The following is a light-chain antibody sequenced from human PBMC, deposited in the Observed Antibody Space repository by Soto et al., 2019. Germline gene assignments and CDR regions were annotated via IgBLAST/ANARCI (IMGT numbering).Light chain of an antibody. CDR1: QAVTGNY. Sequence: EVVLTQSPDTLSLSPGETATLSCRASQAVTGNYLAWYQQKPGQAPSLPIYGTSNRATGIPDRFSGSGSGTDFTLTISRLEPEDFAVYYCQQCGPSLRYTFGQGTKLEIK. J-gene: IGKJ2*01. CDR2: GTS. CDR3: QQCGPSLRYT. V-gene: IGKV3-20*01.